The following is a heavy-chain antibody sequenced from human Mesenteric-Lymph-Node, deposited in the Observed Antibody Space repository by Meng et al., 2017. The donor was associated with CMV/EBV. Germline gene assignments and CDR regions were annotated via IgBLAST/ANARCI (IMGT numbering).Heavy chain of an antibody. CDR1: GFTFSSYW. Sequence: GGSLRLSCAASGFTFSSYWMSWVRQAPGKGLEWVSYISSSAGTRDYADSVKGRLTISRDNAKNSLYLQMNGLRAEDTAVYYCARSLQGAIFGYGMDVWGQGTTVTVSS. CDR3: ARSLQGAIFGYGMDV. J-gene: IGHJ6*02. D-gene: IGHD2-2*02. CDR2: ISSSAGTR. V-gene: IGHV3-48*04.